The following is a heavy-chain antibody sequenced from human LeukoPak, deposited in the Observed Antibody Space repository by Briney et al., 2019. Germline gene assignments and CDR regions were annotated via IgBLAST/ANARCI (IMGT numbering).Heavy chain of an antibody. CDR2: ISGSSSTI. CDR1: GFTFSSYS. V-gene: IGHV3-48*02. J-gene: IGHJ4*02. Sequence: PGGSLRLSCAASGFTFSSYSMNWVRQAPGKRLEWVSYISGSSSTIYYADSVKGRFTISRDNAKNSVYLQMNSLRDEDTAVYYCARGAVGDFGYWGQGTLVTVSS. CDR3: ARGAVGDFGY.